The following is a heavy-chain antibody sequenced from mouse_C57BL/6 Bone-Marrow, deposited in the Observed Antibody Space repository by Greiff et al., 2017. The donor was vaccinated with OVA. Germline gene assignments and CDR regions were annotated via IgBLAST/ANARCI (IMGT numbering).Heavy chain of an antibody. CDR1: GYTFTSYW. J-gene: IGHJ3*01. Sequence: QVQLQQSGAELVKPGASVKMSCKASGYTFTSYWITWVKQRPGQGLEWIGDIYPGSGSTNYNEKFKSKATLTVDTSSSTAYMQLSSLTSEDSAVYYCARWGFDDYDVWFAYWGQGTLVTVSA. CDR3: ARWGFDDYDVWFAY. D-gene: IGHD2-4*01. CDR2: IYPGSGST. V-gene: IGHV1-55*01.